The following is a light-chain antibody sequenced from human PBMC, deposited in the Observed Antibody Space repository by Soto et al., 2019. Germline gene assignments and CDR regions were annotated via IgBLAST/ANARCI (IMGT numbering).Light chain of an antibody. V-gene: IGLV2-23*01. CDR1: SSDVGSYNL. J-gene: IGLJ1*01. CDR3: CSYAGSSTRGYV. CDR2: EGS. Sequence: QSALTQPASVSGSPGQSITISCTGTSSDVGSYNLVSWYQQHPGKAPKLMIYEGSKRPSGVSNRFSGSKSGNTASLTISGLHAEDEADYYCCSYAGSSTRGYVFGTGTKLTVL.